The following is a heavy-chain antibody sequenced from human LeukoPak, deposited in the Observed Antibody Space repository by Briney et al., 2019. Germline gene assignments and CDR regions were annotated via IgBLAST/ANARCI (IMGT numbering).Heavy chain of an antibody. Sequence: PSETLSLTCAVYGGSFSGYYWSWIRQPPGKGLEWIGEINHSGSTNYNPSLKSRVTISVDTSKNQFSLKLSFVTAADTAVYYSARGGITMVRGVTYYYYYGMDVWGQGTTVTVSS. CDR2: INHSGST. CDR1: GGSFSGYY. V-gene: IGHV4-34*01. D-gene: IGHD3-10*01. J-gene: IGHJ6*02. CDR3: ARGGITMVRGVTYYYYYGMDV.